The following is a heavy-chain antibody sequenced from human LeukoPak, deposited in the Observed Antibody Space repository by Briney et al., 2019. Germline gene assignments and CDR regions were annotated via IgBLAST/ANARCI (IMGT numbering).Heavy chain of an antibody. CDR3: AKYPRKVGPLDY. V-gene: IGHV3-23*01. J-gene: IGHJ4*02. CDR2: ISGRGGST. Sequence: GASLRLSCAASGFTFSSYAMSWVRQAPGKGLEWVSAISGRGGSTYYADSVKGRFTISRDNSKNTLYLQMNSLRAEDTAVYYCAKYPRKVGPLDYWGQGTLVTVSS. D-gene: IGHD1-26*01. CDR1: GFTFSSYA.